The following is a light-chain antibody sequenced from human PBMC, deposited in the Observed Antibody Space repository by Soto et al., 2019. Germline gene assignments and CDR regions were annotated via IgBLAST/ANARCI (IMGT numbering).Light chain of an antibody. Sequence: QSALTQPASVSGSPGQSITISCTGTSNDVGSYDLVSWFQQHPGKAPKTMIYEGSKRPSGVSNRFSGSKSGNTASLTISGLQAEDEANYYCCSYAGSSTYVFGTGTKVTVL. V-gene: IGLV2-23*01. CDR2: EGS. J-gene: IGLJ1*01. CDR3: CSYAGSSTYV. CDR1: SNDVGSYDL.